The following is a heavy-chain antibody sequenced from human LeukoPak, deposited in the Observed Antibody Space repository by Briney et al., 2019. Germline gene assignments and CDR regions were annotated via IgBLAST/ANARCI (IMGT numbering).Heavy chain of an antibody. D-gene: IGHD6-19*01. CDR1: GWSFSDYY. V-gene: IGHV4-34*01. Sequence: SETLSLTCAVYGWSFSDYYWSWIRQPPGKGLEWIGEINHSGSTNYNPSLKSRVTISVDTSKSQFSLKLSSVTAADTAVYYCARQWLRQNWFDPWAREPWSPSPQ. CDR3: ARQWLRQNWFDP. CDR2: INHSGST. J-gene: IGHJ5*02.